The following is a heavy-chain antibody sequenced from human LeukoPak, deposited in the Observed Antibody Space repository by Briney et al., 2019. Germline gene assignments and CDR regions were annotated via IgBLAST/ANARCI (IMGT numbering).Heavy chain of an antibody. J-gene: IGHJ4*02. V-gene: IGHV3-7*01. CDR1: GFTAGFTFSTSY. D-gene: IGHD1-26*01. Sequence: GGSLRLSCETSGFTAGFTFSTSYMTWVRQAPGMGLEWVAEIGPDGSGPVYVDSVKGRFTISRDNAKNSLYLQMNSLRVEDTAVYYCARARVLGGGENFDYWGQGTLVTVSS. CDR2: IGPDGSGP. CDR3: ARARVLGGGENFDY.